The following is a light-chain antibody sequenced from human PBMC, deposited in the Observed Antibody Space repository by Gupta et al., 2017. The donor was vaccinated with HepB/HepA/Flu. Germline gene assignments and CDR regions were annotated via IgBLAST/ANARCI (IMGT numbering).Light chain of an antibody. CDR2: DAS. CDR1: QSVSSY. J-gene: IGKJ3*01. CDR3: QQHSNWPRFT. V-gene: IGKV3-11*01. Sequence: EIVLTQSPATLSLSPGERATLSCRASQSVSSYLAWYQQKPGQAPRLLIYDASNRDTGIPARFSGSGYGADFTLTISSREPEDFAVYYCQQHSNWPRFTFGHGTKVDIK.